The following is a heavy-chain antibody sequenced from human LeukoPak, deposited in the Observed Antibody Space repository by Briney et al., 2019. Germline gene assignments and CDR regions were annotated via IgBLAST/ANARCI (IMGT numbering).Heavy chain of an antibody. V-gene: IGHV1-8*01. J-gene: IGHJ4*02. Sequence: ASVKVSCKASGYTFTSYDINWVRQATGQGLEWMGWMNPNSGNTGYAQKFQGRVTMTRNTSITTPYMHLSSLRSEDTAVYYCARGYGGEVPAAGWYLDDYGGQGTVVTVSS. CDR3: ARGYGGEVPAAGWYLDDY. CDR2: MNPNSGNT. CDR1: GYTFTSYD. D-gene: IGHD2-2*01.